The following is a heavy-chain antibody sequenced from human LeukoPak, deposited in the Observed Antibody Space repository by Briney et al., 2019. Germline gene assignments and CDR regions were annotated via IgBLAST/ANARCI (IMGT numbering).Heavy chain of an antibody. V-gene: IGHV3-21*01. CDR1: GFTFSTYA. D-gene: IGHD3-3*01. CDR3: ARHLRFCDY. Sequence: GGSLRLSCAASGFTFSTYAMTWVRQAPGKGLEWVSSISSSSSYIYYADSVKGRFTISRDNAKNSLYLQMNSLRAEDTAVYYCARHLRFCDYWGQGTLVTVSS. CDR2: ISSSSSYI. J-gene: IGHJ4*02.